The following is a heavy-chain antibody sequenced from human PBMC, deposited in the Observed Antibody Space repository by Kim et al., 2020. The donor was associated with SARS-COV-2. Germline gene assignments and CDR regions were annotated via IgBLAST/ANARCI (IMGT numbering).Heavy chain of an antibody. D-gene: IGHD4-4*01. CDR1: GFTFSNAW. CDR3: TTLRRAVTNGRKGGSGFFDY. Sequence: GGSLRLSCAASGFTFSNAWMSWVRQAPGKGLEWVGRIKSKTDGGTTDYAAPVKGRFTISRDDSKNTLYLQMNSLKTEDTAVYYCTTLRRAVTNGRKGGSGFFDYWGQGTLVTVSS. J-gene: IGHJ4*02. CDR2: IKSKTDGGTT. V-gene: IGHV3-15*01.